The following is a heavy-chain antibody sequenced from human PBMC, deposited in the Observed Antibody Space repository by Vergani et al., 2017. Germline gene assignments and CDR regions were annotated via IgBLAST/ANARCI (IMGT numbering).Heavy chain of an antibody. CDR1: GVTFSSYA. Sequence: EVQLLESGGGLVQPGGSLRLSCAASGVTFSSYAMSWVRQAPGKGLEWVSAISGSGGSTYYADSVKGRFTISRDNSKNTLYLQMNSLRAEDTAVYYCAKGLVAVPGIDDYWGQGTLVTVSS. D-gene: IGHD5-12*01. J-gene: IGHJ4*02. CDR2: ISGSGGST. CDR3: AKGLVAVPGIDDY. V-gene: IGHV3-23*01.